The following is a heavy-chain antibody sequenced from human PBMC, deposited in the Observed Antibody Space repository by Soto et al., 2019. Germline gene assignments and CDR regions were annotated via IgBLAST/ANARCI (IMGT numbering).Heavy chain of an antibody. Sequence: QVQLVESGGGVVQPGRSLRLSCAASGFTFSSYAMHWVRQAPGKGLEWVAVISYDGSNKYYADSVKGRFTISRDNYKNTLYLQMNSLRAEDTAVYYCAGEGSNPPHDAFDIWGQGTMVTVSS. CDR2: ISYDGSNK. D-gene: IGHD4-4*01. V-gene: IGHV3-30-3*01. CDR3: AGEGSNPPHDAFDI. J-gene: IGHJ3*02. CDR1: GFTFSSYA.